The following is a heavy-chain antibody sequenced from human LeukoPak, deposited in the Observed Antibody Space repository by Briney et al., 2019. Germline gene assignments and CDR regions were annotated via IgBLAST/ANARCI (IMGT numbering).Heavy chain of an antibody. J-gene: IGHJ3*02. CDR1: GGSFSGYY. CDR2: INHSGST. Sequence: SETLSLTCAVYGGSFSGYYWSWIRQPPGKGLEWIGEINHSGSTNYNPSLKSRVTISVDTSKNQFSLKLSSVTAADTAVYYCARGLPPPLGYYSSTSCRLESDAFDIWGQGTMVTVSS. CDR3: ARGLPPPLGYYSSTSCRLESDAFDI. D-gene: IGHD2-2*01. V-gene: IGHV4-34*01.